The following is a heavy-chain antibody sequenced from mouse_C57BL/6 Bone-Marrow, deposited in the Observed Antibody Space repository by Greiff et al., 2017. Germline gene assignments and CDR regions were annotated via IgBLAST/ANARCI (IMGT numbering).Heavy chain of an antibody. J-gene: IGHJ4*01. CDR3: SRGVIYYCNYYSYYAMDY. CDR2: IYPGDGDT. V-gene: IGHV1-82*01. CDR1: GYAFSSSW. Sequence: QVQLQQSGPELVKPGASVKISCKASGYAFSSSWMNWVKQRPGKGLEWIGRIYPGDGDTKYNGKFKGKATLTAAKSSSTAYMQLSSLTTVDSAVCFFSRGVIYYCNYYSYYAMDYWGQGTSVTVSS. D-gene: IGHD2-1*01.